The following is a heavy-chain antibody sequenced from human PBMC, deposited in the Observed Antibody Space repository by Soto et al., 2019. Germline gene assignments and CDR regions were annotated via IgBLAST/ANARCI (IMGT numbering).Heavy chain of an antibody. CDR2: IIPILGIA. D-gene: IGHD2-15*01. Sequence: QVQLVQSGAEVKKPGSSVKVSCKASGGTFNNYTISWVRQAPGQGLEWMTRIIPILGIANYAQKSQGRVKITEDKATSTAEVGLSRLRSEDTAVYYCAREIGYCSGGSCYSSYALDIWGHGTVVTVSS. J-gene: IGHJ3*02. CDR3: AREIGYCSGGSCYSSYALDI. CDR1: GGTFNNYT. V-gene: IGHV1-69*02.